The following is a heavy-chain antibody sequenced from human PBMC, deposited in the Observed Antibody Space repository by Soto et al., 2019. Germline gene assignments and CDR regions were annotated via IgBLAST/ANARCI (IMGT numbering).Heavy chain of an antibody. Sequence: SETLSLTCTVSGDSVTNYFWSWMRQPPGKGLEWIGHMYHGGRTNYSPSLRSRVTMSLDSSKNQFSLNLSSVTAADTADYFCARDPGYCTNGVCPIFDFWGQGVLVTVSS. CDR2: MYHGGRT. CDR3: ARDPGYCTNGVCPIFDF. CDR1: GDSVTNYF. J-gene: IGHJ4*02. D-gene: IGHD2-8*01. V-gene: IGHV4-59*02.